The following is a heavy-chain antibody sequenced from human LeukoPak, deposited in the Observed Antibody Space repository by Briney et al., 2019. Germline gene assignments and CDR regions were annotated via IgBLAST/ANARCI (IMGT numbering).Heavy chain of an antibody. CDR2: IRYDGSNK. CDR1: GFTFSSYG. CDR3: AKELRYFDWLSPFDY. V-gene: IGHV3-30*02. J-gene: IGHJ4*02. D-gene: IGHD3-9*01. Sequence: PGGSLRLSCAASGFTFSSYGMHWVRQAPGQGLEWVAFIRYDGSNKYYADSVKGRFTISRDNSKNTLYLQMNSLRAEDTAVYYCAKELRYFDWLSPFDYWGQGTLVTVSS.